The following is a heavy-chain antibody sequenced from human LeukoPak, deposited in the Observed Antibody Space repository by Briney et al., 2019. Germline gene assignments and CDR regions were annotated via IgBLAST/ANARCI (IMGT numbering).Heavy chain of an antibody. Sequence: SETLSLTCTVSGGSISSYYWSWIRQPPGKGLEWIGYIYYSGSTNYNPSLKSRVTISVDTSKNQFSLKLSSVTAADTAVYYCARDPPYCSSTSCYAGGWFDPWGQGTLVTVSS. D-gene: IGHD2-2*01. V-gene: IGHV4-59*01. J-gene: IGHJ5*02. CDR3: ARDPPYCSSTSCYAGGWFDP. CDR2: IYYSGST. CDR1: GGSISSYY.